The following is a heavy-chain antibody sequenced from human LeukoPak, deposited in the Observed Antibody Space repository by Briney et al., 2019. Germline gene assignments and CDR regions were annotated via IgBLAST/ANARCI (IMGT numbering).Heavy chain of an antibody. J-gene: IGHJ4*02. CDR1: GFTFSSYA. V-gene: IGHV3-11*04. CDR3: ARVSVWFGESNDY. Sequence: GGSLRLSCAASGFTFSSYAMSWNRQAPGKGLEWVSYISSSGSTIYYADSVKGRFIISRDNAKNSLYLQMNSLRAEDTAVYYCARVSVWFGESNDYWGQGTLVTVSS. D-gene: IGHD3-10*01. CDR2: ISSSGSTI.